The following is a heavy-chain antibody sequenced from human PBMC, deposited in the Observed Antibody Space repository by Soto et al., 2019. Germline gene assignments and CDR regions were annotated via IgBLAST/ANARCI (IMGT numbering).Heavy chain of an antibody. CDR2: IYSKEGKI. CDR1: GYIFNNYG. J-gene: IGHJ4*02. D-gene: IGHD3-9*01. CDR3: ARDIDFDIDF. V-gene: IGHV1-18*01. Sequence: QVQLVQSGAEVQKPGASVKVSRKTSGYIFNNYGISWVRQAPGQGLEWMGWIYSKEGKINFAQKFQGRVTMTTDTSTSTAYIELRSLRFDDSAVYFCARDIDFDIDFWGQGTLVTVSS.